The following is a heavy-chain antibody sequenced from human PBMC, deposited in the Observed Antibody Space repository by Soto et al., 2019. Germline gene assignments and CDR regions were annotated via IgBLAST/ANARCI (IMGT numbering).Heavy chain of an antibody. V-gene: IGHV1-18*01. CDR3: ARDLGGSYYAPVDY. J-gene: IGHJ4*02. Sequence: QVQLVQSGAEVKKPGASVKVSCKASGYTFTSYGISWVRQAPGQGLEWMGWISAYNGNTKYAQKLQGRGTTTTDTSTSTAYMERRSLRSDDTAVYYCARDLGGSYYAPVDYWGQGTLVTVSS. CDR1: GYTFTSYG. D-gene: IGHD1-26*01. CDR2: ISAYNGNT.